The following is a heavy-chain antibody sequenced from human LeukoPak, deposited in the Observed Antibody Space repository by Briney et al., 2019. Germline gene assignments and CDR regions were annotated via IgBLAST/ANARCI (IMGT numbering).Heavy chain of an antibody. D-gene: IGHD6-13*01. CDR3: ARVTGYRIEDYFDY. CDR2: IYYSGST. CDR1: SGSISSYY. V-gene: IGHV4-59*01. J-gene: IGHJ4*02. Sequence: SETLSLTCSVSSGSISSYYWSWIRQPPGKGLEWIGYIYYSGSTNYNPSLKSRVTISVETSKNEFSLKLRSVTAADTAVYYCARVTGYRIEDYFDYWGQGTLVTVSS.